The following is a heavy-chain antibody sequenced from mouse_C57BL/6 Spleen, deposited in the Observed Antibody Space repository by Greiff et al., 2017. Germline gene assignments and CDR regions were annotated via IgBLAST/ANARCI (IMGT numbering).Heavy chain of an antibody. CDR3: AREGGADSSGYPVDY. D-gene: IGHD3-2*02. CDR2: INPSNGGT. J-gene: IGHJ4*01. V-gene: IGHV1-53*01. Sequence: QVQLKQPGTELVKPGASVKLSCKASGYTFTGYWMHWVKQRPGQGLEWIGNINPSNGGTNYNEKFKSKATLTVDKSSSTAYMQLSSLTSEDSAVYYCAREGGADSSGYPVDYWGQGTSVTVSS. CDR1: GYTFTGYW.